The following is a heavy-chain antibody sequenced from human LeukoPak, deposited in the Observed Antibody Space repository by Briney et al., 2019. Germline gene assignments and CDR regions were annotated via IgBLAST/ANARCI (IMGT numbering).Heavy chain of an antibody. D-gene: IGHD3-10*01. CDR2: INHSGST. CDR1: GGSFSSYS. CDR3: ARLCGLNSGWGKGYSDY. J-gene: IGHJ4*02. V-gene: IGHV4-34*01. Sequence: SETLSLTCAVYGGSFSSYSWTWIRQPPGKGLEWIGEINHSGSTNYNPSLKSRVTLSVDTSESHFSLKLSSVTAADTAVYYCARLCGLNSGWGKGYSDYWGQGTLVTVPS.